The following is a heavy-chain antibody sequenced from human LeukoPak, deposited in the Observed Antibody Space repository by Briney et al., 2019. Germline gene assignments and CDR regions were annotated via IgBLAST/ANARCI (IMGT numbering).Heavy chain of an antibody. V-gene: IGHV4-59*02. Sequence: SETLSLTCSVSGGGSISVSNYYWNWIRQPPGKGLEWIGYVYYSGATSYNPSLKSRVTISVDMSKSQFSLKLKSVTAADTAVYYCASGIYYGSGDFWGQGTLVTVAS. CDR1: GGGSISVSNYY. CDR3: ASGIYYGSGDF. D-gene: IGHD3-10*01. CDR2: VYYSGAT. J-gene: IGHJ4*02.